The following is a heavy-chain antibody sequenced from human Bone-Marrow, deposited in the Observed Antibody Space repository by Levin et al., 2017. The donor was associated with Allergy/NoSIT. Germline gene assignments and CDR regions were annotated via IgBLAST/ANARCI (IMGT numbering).Heavy chain of an antibody. J-gene: IGHJ1*01. CDR1: GYTFTSYD. D-gene: IGHD5-12*01. V-gene: IGHV1-8*01. CDR3: ARVRVRSGYDRHLEYFQH. Sequence: PGASVKVSCKASGYTFTSYDINWVRQATGQGLEWMGWMNPNSGNTGYAQKFQGRVTMTRNTSISTAYLELSSLRSEDTAVYYCARVRVRSGYDRHLEYFQHWGQGTLVTVSS. CDR2: MNPNSGNT.